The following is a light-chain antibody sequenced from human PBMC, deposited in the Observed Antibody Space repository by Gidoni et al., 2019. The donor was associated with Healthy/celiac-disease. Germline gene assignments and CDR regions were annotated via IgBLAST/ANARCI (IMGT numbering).Light chain of an antibody. CDR2: AAS. J-gene: IGKJ1*01. CDR3: QQSYSTLPRT. V-gene: IGKV1-39*01. Sequence: DIQMTQSPSSLSASVGDRVTITCRASQSISSYLNWYQQKPGKAPKLLIYAASSLQSGVPSRFSGGGSGTDFTLTISSLQPEDFATYYCQQSYSTLPRTFGQGTKVEIK. CDR1: QSISSY.